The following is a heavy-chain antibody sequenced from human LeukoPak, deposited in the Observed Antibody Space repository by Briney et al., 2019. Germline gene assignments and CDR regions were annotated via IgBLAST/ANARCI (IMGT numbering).Heavy chain of an antibody. CDR3: ARDGVDYYDFWSGYYTINWFDP. CDR2: IYYSGST. D-gene: IGHD3-3*01. V-gene: IGHV4-39*07. J-gene: IGHJ5*02. CDR1: GGSISSSSYY. Sequence: SETLSLTCTVSGGSISSSSYYWGWIRQPPGKGLEWIGSIYYSGSTYYNPSLKSRVTISVDTSKNQFSLKLSSVTAADTAVYYCARDGVDYYDFWSGYYTINWFDPWGQGTLVTVSS.